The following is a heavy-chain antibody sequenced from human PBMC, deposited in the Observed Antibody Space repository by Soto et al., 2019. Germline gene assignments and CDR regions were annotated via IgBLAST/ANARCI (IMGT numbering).Heavy chain of an antibody. Sequence: QVQLVQSGAEVKKPGASVKVSCKASGYTFTSYAMHWVRQAPGQRLEWMGWINAGNGNTKYSQKFQGRVTITRDTSASTAYMELSSLRSEDTAVYYCAYESRGYGAIGMDVWGQGTTVTVSS. D-gene: IGHD3-22*01. J-gene: IGHJ6*02. CDR1: GYTFTSYA. V-gene: IGHV1-3*01. CDR3: AYESRGYGAIGMDV. CDR2: INAGNGNT.